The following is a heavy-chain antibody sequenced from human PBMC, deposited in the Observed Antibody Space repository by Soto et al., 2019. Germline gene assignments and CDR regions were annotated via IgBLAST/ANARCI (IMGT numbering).Heavy chain of an antibody. CDR3: ARGPGGVIVNGARGMPPXDAFDI. CDR2: INHRRST. D-gene: IGHD3-16*02. CDR1: GGSFSGYY. Sequence: SETLSLTCAVYGGSFSGYYWTWIRQPPGKGLEWIGEINHRRSTSYNPSLKSRVTISVDTSKNQFSLKLSSVTAADTAVYYCARGPGGVIVNGARGMPPXDAFDIWGQGTMVTVSS. J-gene: IGHJ3*02. V-gene: IGHV4-34*01.